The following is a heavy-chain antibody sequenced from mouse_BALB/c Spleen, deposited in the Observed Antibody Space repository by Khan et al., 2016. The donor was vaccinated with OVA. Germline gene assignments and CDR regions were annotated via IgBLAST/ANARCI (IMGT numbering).Heavy chain of an antibody. CDR1: GYTFTDYY. Sequence: QVQLQQSGTELARPGASVKLSCKASGYTFTDYYITWVKQRTGQGLEWIGEIYPGSGNTYYNEKFKGKATLTADKSSNTAYMQLSSLTSEDSAVYCCARMDTTSLDYWGQGTTLTVSS. D-gene: IGHD2-3*01. CDR3: ARMDTTSLDY. J-gene: IGHJ2*01. V-gene: IGHV1-77*01. CDR2: IYPGSGNT.